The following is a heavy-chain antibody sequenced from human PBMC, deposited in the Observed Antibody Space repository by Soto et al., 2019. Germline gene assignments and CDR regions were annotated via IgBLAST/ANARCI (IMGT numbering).Heavy chain of an antibody. CDR3: ARDSRSGWYASVDYYYGMDV. CDR1: GGTFSSYA. V-gene: IGHV1-69*13. D-gene: IGHD6-19*01. Sequence: SVKVSCKASGGTFSSYAISWVRQAPGQGLEWMGGIIPIFGTANYAQKFQGRVTITADESTSTTYMELSSLRSEDTAVYYCARDSRSGWYASVDYYYGMDVWGQGTTVTVSS. J-gene: IGHJ6*02. CDR2: IIPIFGTA.